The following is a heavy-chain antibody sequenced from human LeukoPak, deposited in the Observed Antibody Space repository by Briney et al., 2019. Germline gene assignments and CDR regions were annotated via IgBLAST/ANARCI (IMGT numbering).Heavy chain of an antibody. V-gene: IGHV4-34*01. D-gene: IGHD6-19*01. J-gene: IGHJ4*02. CDR3: ARDSQHHSSASEY. CDR2: INHSGST. CDR1: GGSFSGYY. Sequence: SETLSLTCAVYGGSFSGYYWSWIRQPPGKGLEWIGEINHSGSTNYNPSLKSRVTISVDTSKNQFSLKLSSVTAEDTAVYYCARDSQHHSSASEYWGQGTLVTVSS.